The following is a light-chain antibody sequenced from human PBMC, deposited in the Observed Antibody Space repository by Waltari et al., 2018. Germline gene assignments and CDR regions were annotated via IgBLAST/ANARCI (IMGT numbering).Light chain of an antibody. Sequence: MTQSPDTLSMSAGESVTLSCRASRHIGGSLAWYQRKAGLAPRLLFYHASTRATGVADRFSAAGSGTDFTLTISSLRSEDSAVYYCQQYNDWPPYTFGQGTKLE. V-gene: IGKV3-15*01. CDR3: QQYNDWPPYT. CDR2: HAS. CDR1: RHIGGS. J-gene: IGKJ2*01.